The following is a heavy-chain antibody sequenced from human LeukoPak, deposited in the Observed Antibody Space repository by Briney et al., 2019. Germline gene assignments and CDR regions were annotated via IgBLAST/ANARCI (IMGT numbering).Heavy chain of an antibody. J-gene: IGHJ4*02. CDR2: ISYDGSNK. D-gene: IGHD2-2*01. CDR3: AKQRVPAAIRTKLEFDY. Sequence: GGSLRLSCAASGSTFSSYGMHWVRQAPGKGLEWVAVISYDGSNKYYADSVKGRFTISRDNSKNTLYLQMNSLRAEDTAVYYCAKQRVPAAIRTKLEFDYWGQGTLVTVSS. CDR1: GSTFSSYG. V-gene: IGHV3-30*18.